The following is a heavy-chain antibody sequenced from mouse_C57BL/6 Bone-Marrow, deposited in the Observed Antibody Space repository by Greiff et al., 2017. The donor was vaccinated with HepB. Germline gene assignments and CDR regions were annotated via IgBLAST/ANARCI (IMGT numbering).Heavy chain of an antibody. V-gene: IGHV5-9-1*02. Sequence: EVQLVESGEGLVKPGGSLKLSCAASGFTFSSYAMSWVRQTPEKRLEWVAYISSGGDYIYYADTVKGRFTISRDNARNTLYLQMSSLKSEDTAMYYCTRDQGDGRGFAYWGQGTLVTVSA. CDR2: ISSGGDYI. J-gene: IGHJ3*01. CDR1: GFTFSSYA. D-gene: IGHD2-3*01. CDR3: TRDQGDGRGFAY.